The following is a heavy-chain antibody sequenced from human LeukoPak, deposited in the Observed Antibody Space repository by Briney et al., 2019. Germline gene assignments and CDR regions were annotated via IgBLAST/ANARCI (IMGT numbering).Heavy chain of an antibody. CDR2: IWYDGSDK. Sequence: PGRSLRLSCAASGFSFSNYGMHWVRQAPGKGLEWVAVIWYDGSDKYYADSVKGRFTISRDNSKNTLYLEMNSLRAEDTAVYYCARDRSYGEDFDYWGQGTLVTVSS. CDR1: GFSFSNYG. CDR3: ARDRSYGEDFDY. V-gene: IGHV3-33*01. J-gene: IGHJ4*02. D-gene: IGHD4/OR15-4a*01.